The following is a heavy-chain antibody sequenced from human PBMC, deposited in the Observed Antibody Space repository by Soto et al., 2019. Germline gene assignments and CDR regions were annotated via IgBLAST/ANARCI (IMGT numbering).Heavy chain of an antibody. CDR1: GGSISSSSFF. Sequence: QLQLQESGPTVMKSSATLSLTCSVSGGSISSSSFFWGWIRRPPGQGLEWIGHIYYSGNTYYNPSLKSRVTVSVDRSRHQFCLKMTSVTAADTALYYCARLKKGTRRSGDAFDIWGQGTMLTVSS. J-gene: IGHJ3*02. CDR2: IYYSGNT. CDR3: ARLKKGTRRSGDAFDI. V-gene: IGHV4-39*01. D-gene: IGHD4-17*01.